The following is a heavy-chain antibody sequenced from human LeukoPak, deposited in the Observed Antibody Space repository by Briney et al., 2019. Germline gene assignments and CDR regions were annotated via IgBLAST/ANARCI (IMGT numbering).Heavy chain of an antibody. Sequence: GGTLRLSCAASGFSFSSDGMHWVRQAPGEGLVWVSRISNDGTTTIYADSVKGRFTISRDNAKNMVYLEMNSLRVDDTAVYYCTRRVDASRWYDPWGQGTLVTV. CDR3: TRRVDASRWYDP. J-gene: IGHJ5*02. D-gene: IGHD2-15*01. V-gene: IGHV3-74*01. CDR1: GFSFSSDG. CDR2: ISNDGTTT.